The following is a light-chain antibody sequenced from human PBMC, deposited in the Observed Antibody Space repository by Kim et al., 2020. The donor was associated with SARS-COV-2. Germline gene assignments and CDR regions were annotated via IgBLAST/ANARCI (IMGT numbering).Light chain of an antibody. CDR1: QSFSSRY. Sequence: EIVLTQSPGTLSLSPGERATLSCRASQSFSSRYLAWYQQKPGQAPRLLIYGASTRATVIPDRFSGSGSGTDFTLTISILEHEYSAVYYRQQFGRPSLTFGQGTKVDIK. J-gene: IGKJ1*01. CDR3: QQFGRPSLT. CDR2: GAS. V-gene: IGKV3-20*01.